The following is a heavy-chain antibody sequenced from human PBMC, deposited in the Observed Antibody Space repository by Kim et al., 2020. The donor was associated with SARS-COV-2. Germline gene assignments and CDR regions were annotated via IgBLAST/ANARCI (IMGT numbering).Heavy chain of an antibody. J-gene: IGHJ4*02. Sequence: SETLSLTCAVSGGSISSSNWWSWVRQPPGKGLEWIGEIYHSGSTNYNPSLKSRVTISVDKSKNQFSLKLSSVTAADTAVYYCAIEICSSTSCADYWGQGTLVTVSS. CDR1: GGSISSSNW. CDR2: IYHSGST. CDR3: AIEICSSTSCADY. V-gene: IGHV4-4*02. D-gene: IGHD2-2*01.